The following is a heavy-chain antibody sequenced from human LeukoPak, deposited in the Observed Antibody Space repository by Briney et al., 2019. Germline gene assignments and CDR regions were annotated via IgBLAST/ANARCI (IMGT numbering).Heavy chain of an antibody. V-gene: IGHV3-48*01. Sequence: GGSLRLSCVESGSTFRSPWMAWLRQAPEKGLEWVSYISSSSSTIYYADSVKGRFTISRDNAKNSLYLQMNSLRAEDTAVYYCARCLTVARHFDYWGQGTLVTVSS. D-gene: IGHD4-17*01. CDR3: ARCLTVARHFDY. J-gene: IGHJ4*02. CDR1: GSTFRSPW. CDR2: ISSSSSTI.